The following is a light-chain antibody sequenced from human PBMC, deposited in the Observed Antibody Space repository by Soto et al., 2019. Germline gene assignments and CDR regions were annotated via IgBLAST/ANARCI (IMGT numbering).Light chain of an antibody. V-gene: IGKV3-15*01. J-gene: IGKJ5*01. CDR3: QQYNNFPT. CDR2: GAS. Sequence: EIVLTQSPGTLSLSPGERATLSCRASQSVSSNYLAWYQQKPGQAPRLLIYGASSRATGIPARFSGSGSGTEFTLTISSLQSEDFAVYYCQQYNNFPTFGQGTRLEIK. CDR1: QSVSSN.